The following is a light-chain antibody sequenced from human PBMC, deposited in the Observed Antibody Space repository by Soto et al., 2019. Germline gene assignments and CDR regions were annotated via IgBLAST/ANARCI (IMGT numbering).Light chain of an antibody. V-gene: IGKV3-11*01. Sequence: EIMLTQSPATVALSPGERATLSCRASQSVSSKLAWYQQKPGQAPRLLIYDASNRATGIPARFSGSGSGTDFTLTISSLEPEDFAVYWCQHYGNSPTFGQGTKVQIK. CDR3: QHYGNSPT. CDR2: DAS. CDR1: QSVSSK. J-gene: IGKJ1*01.